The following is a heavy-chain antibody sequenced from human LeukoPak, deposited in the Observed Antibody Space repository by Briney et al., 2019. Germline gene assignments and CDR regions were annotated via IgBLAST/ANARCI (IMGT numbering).Heavy chain of an antibody. CDR2: ITGTGGST. D-gene: IGHD3-10*01. CDR1: GFTFSSYA. CDR3: AKAHIGSGSVYYFDY. J-gene: IGHJ4*02. V-gene: IGHV3-23*01. Sequence: GGSLRLSCTASGFTFSSYAMGWVRQAPGKGLEWFSIITGTGGSTYYADSVKGRFTISRNNSKNTLSLQMNSLRAADTAVYYCAKAHIGSGSVYYFDYWGQGTLVTVSS.